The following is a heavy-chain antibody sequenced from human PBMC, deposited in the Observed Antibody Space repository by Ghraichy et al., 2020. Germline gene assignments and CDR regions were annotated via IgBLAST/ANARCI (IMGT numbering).Heavy chain of an antibody. V-gene: IGHV1-69*06. D-gene: IGHD4-17*01. Sequence: SVKVSCKASGGTFSSYAISWVRQAPGQGLEWMGGIIPIFGTANYAQKFQGRVTITADKSTSTAYMELSSLRSEDTAVYYCARATTVTLALFDYWGQGTLVTVSS. CDR1: GGTFSSYA. J-gene: IGHJ4*02. CDR2: IIPIFGTA. CDR3: ARATTVTLALFDY.